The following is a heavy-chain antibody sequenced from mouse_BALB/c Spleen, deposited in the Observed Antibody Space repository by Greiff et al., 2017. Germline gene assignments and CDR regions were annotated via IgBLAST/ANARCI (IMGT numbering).Heavy chain of an antibody. CDR3: ARDYYGSTWFAY. Sequence: QVTLKVSGPGILQPSQTLSLTCSFSGFSLSTSGMGVGWIRQPSGKGLEWLAHIWWDDDKRYNPALKSRLTISTDTSSNQVFLKIASVNTADTATYYCARDYYGSTWFAYWGQGTLVTVSA. V-gene: IGHV8-8*01. CDR1: GFSLSTSGMG. CDR2: IWWDDDK. D-gene: IGHD1-1*01. J-gene: IGHJ3*01.